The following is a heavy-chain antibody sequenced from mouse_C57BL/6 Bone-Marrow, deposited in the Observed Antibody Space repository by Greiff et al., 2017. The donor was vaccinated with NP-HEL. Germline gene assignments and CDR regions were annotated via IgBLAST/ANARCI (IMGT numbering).Heavy chain of an antibody. CDR1: GYTFTSYW. CDR3: ARYYGSSLTLYAMDY. V-gene: IGHV1-55*01. Sequence: VQLQQPGAELVKPGASVKMSCKASGYTFTSYWITWVKQRPGQGLEWIGDIYPGSGSTNYNEKFKSKATLTVDTSSRTAYMQLSSLTSEDSAVYYCARYYGSSLTLYAMDYWGQGTSVTVSS. CDR2: IYPGSGST. J-gene: IGHJ4*01. D-gene: IGHD1-1*01.